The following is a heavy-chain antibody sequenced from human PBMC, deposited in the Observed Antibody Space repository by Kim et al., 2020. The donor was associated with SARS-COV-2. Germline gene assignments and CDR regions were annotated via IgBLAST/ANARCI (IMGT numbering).Heavy chain of an antibody. V-gene: IGHV3-7*01. CDR2: IKEDGGEI. J-gene: IGHJ4*02. CDR1: GFTFRNYW. D-gene: IGHD3-16*01. CDR3: ERGLVKRPSGFFDT. Sequence: GGSLRLSCAASGFTFRNYWMNWVRQAPGKRLEWVANIKEDGGEINYLDSVKGRFTISRDNAENSLYLQMNSLTVEDTAIYYCERGLVKRPSGFFDTWGQGTLVTVSS.